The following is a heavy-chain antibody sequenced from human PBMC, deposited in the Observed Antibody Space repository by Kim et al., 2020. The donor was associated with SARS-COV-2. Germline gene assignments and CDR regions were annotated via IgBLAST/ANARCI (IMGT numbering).Heavy chain of an antibody. V-gene: IGHV4-39*01. CDR3: ARAVVGFDP. Sequence: SETLSRTCTVSGGSISSSSYYWGWIRQPPGKGLEWIGSIYDSGSTYYNPSLKSRVTISVDTSKNQFSLKLSSVTAADTAVYYCARAVVGFDPWGQGTLVTVSS. J-gene: IGHJ5*02. D-gene: IGHD6-19*01. CDR2: IYDSGST. CDR1: GGSISSSSYY.